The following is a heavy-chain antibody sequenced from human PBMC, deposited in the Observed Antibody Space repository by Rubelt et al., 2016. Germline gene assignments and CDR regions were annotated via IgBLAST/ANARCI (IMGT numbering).Heavy chain of an antibody. D-gene: IGHD1-1*01. CDR3: AHRREKNGGWNGGCLDD. Sequence: QITLKESGPTLVKPTQTLTLTCTFFGFSLTTSGVGVGWIRQPPGKALEWLALIYWDDDNRYSPSLKSRLAVTRDTSKNQVVLTMTNMDPVDSATYYCAHRREKNGGWNGGCLDDWGLGTLVTVSS. CDR1: GFSLTTSGVG. J-gene: IGHJ4*02. CDR2: IYWDDDN. V-gene: IGHV2-5*02.